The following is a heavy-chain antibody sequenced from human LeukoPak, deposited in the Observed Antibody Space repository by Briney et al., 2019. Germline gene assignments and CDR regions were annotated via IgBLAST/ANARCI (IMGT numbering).Heavy chain of an antibody. CDR2: IYSGGST. CDR1: GFTVSSNY. V-gene: IGHV3-66*01. D-gene: IGHD2-2*02. J-gene: IGHJ4*02. CDR3: AKDYSLYCSSASCYTPFDY. Sequence: GGSLRLSCAASGFTVSSNYMSWVRQAPGKGLEWVSVIYSGGSTYYADSVKGRFTISRDNSKNTLYLQMNSLRAEDTAFYYCAKDYSLYCSSASCYTPFDYWGQGALVTVSS.